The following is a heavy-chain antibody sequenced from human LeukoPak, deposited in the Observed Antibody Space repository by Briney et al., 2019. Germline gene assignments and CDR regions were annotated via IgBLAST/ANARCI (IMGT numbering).Heavy chain of an antibody. D-gene: IGHD2-2*01. CDR3: ATITRGVVPAAMWYYYYMDV. CDR1: GGSFSGYY. Sequence: SETLSLTCAVYGGSFSGYYWRWVRQPPGKGLEWIGEINHSGSTNYNPSPKSRVTISVDTTKNKFSLKRNCSTGADTAVYYCATITRGVVPAAMWYYYYMDVWGKGTTVTVP. CDR2: INHSGST. V-gene: IGHV4-34*01. J-gene: IGHJ6*03.